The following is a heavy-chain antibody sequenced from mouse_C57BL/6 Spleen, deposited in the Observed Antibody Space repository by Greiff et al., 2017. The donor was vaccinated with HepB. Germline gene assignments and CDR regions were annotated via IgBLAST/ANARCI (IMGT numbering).Heavy chain of an antibody. CDR3: ARWRDSSGYYAMDY. Sequence: VQLQQSGPELVKPGASVKISCKASGYSFTDYNMNWVKQSNGKSLEWIGVINPNYGTTSYNQKFKGKATLTVDQSSSTAYMQRNSLTSEDSAVYYCARWRDSSGYYAMDYWGQGTSVTVSS. CDR2: INPNYGTT. V-gene: IGHV1-39*01. D-gene: IGHD3-2*02. CDR1: GYSFTDYN. J-gene: IGHJ4*01.